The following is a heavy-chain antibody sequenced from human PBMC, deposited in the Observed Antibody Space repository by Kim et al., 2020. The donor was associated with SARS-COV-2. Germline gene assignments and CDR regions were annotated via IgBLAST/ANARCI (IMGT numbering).Heavy chain of an antibody. J-gene: IGHJ3*02. Sequence: GGSLRLSCAASGFTFSSYGMHWVRQAPGKGLEWVAVISYDGSNKYYADSVKGRFTISRDNSKNTLYLQMNSLRAEDTAVYYCAKDQEFRAFDIWGQGTMVTVSS. CDR1: GFTFSSYG. V-gene: IGHV3-30*18. CDR2: ISYDGSNK. CDR3: AKDQEFRAFDI.